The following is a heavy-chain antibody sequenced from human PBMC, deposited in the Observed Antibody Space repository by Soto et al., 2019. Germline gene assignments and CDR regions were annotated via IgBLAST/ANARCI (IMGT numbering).Heavy chain of an antibody. J-gene: IGHJ6*02. CDR3: ARANCISTSCYLLGMAV. D-gene: IGHD2-2*01. Sequence: SVKVSCKASGGTFSSYAISWVRQAPGQGLEWMGGIIPIFGTANYAQKFQGRVTITADESTSTAYMELSSLRSEDTAVYYCARANCISTSCYLLGMAVWGQGTTVTVSS. V-gene: IGHV1-69*13. CDR1: GGTFSSYA. CDR2: IIPIFGTA.